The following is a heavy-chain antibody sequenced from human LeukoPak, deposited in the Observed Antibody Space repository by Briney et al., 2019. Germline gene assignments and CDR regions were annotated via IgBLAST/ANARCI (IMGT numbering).Heavy chain of an antibody. Sequence: GGSLRLSCAASGFTFSDYYMSWIRQAPGKGLEWVSYISSSGSTIYYADSVKGRFTISRDNAKNSLYLQMNSLRAEDTAVYYCAGEYYYDSSGYYSYYGMDVWGQGTTVTVSS. V-gene: IGHV3-11*01. CDR1: GFTFSDYY. CDR3: AGEYYYDSSGYYSYYGMDV. D-gene: IGHD3-22*01. CDR2: ISSSGSTI. J-gene: IGHJ6*02.